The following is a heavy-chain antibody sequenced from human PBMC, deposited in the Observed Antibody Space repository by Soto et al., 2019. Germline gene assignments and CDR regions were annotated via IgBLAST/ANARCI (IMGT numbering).Heavy chain of an antibody. J-gene: IGHJ6*02. CDR3: AKDRDGAAAGPTKFYGMDV. CDR1: GFTFTSYA. Sequence: EVQLLESGGGLVQPAGSRRLSGETSGFTFTSYAMSWVRQAPGKGLEWVSVISVSGDSTYYADSVRGRFTISRENSKNTLYLQMNSLRAEDTAVYYCAKDRDGAAAGPTKFYGMDVWGQGTTVTVSS. V-gene: IGHV3-23*01. D-gene: IGHD6-13*01. CDR2: ISVSGDST.